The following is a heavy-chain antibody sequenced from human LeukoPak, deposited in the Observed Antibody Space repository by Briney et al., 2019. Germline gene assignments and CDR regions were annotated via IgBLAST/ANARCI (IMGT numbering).Heavy chain of an antibody. D-gene: IGHD3-10*01. J-gene: IGHJ4*02. V-gene: IGHV4-4*07. CDR1: GGSISSYY. CDR3: ARHYASGSYYKY. CDR2: IYTSGNT. Sequence: SETLSLTCTVSGGSISSYYWSWIRQPAGKGLEWIGRIYTSGNTNHNPSLKSRVSISVDTSKNQFSLKLNSVTAADTAVYYCARHYASGSYYKYWGQGTLVTVSS.